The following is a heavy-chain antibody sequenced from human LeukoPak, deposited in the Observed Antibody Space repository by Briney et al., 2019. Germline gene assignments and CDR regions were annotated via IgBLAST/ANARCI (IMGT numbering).Heavy chain of an antibody. CDR3: ARDARGSGYEDYFDY. V-gene: IGHV4-30-4*01. Sequence: PSQTLSLTCTVSGGSISSGDYYWSWIRQPPGKGLEWIGYIYYSGRTYYNPSLKSRVTISVDTSKNQFSLKLSSVTAADTAVYYCARDARGSGYEDYFDYWGQGTLVTVSS. CDR1: GGSISSGDYY. CDR2: IYYSGRT. D-gene: IGHD5-12*01. J-gene: IGHJ4*02.